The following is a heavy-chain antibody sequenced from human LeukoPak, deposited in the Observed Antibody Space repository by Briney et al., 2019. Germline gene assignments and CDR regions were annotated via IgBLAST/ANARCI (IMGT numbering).Heavy chain of an antibody. CDR1: GFTVSSNY. CDR3: ARGRPVGASTVEDY. J-gene: IGHJ4*02. CDR2: IYSGGST. V-gene: IGHV3-66*01. D-gene: IGHD1-26*01. Sequence: GGSLRLSCAASGFTVSSNYMSWVRQAPGKGLEWVSVIYSGGSTYYADSVKGRFTISRDNSKSTLYLQMNNLKAEDTAVYYCARGRPVGASTVEDYWGQGTLVTVSS.